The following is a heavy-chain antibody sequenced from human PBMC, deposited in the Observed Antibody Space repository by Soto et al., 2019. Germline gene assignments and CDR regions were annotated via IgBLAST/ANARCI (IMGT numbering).Heavy chain of an antibody. D-gene: IGHD1-20*01. CDR1: GFSLTSPGMC. V-gene: IGHV2-70*13. CDR2: IERDDDDK. J-gene: IGHJ6*02. Sequence: PTLVNPTETLTVTCTFSGFSLTSPGMCVSWIRQSPGKALEWLALIERDDDDKYYSTSLKTRLTISKDTRKNQVVLTMANMDPADTATYYCARSIRGPRRFNGMDVWGQGTTVTVSS. CDR3: ARSIRGPRRFNGMDV.